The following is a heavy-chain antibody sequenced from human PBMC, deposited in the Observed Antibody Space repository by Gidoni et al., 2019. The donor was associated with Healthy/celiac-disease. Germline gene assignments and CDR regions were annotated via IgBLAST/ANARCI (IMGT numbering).Heavy chain of an antibody. Sequence: QLQLQESGPGLVKPSETLSPTGTVSGGSISSRSYYCGWIRQPPGKGLEWIGSLYYSGSTYSNPSLKSRVTISVDTSKNQFSLKLSSVTAADTAVYYCARQRLCYDILTGYYMGWFDPWGQGTLVTVSS. CDR1: GGSISSRSYY. CDR2: LYYSGST. D-gene: IGHD3-9*01. J-gene: IGHJ5*02. V-gene: IGHV4-39*01. CDR3: ARQRLCYDILTGYYMGWFDP.